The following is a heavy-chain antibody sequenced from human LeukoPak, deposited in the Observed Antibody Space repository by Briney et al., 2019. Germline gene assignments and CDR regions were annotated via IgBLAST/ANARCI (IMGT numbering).Heavy chain of an antibody. Sequence: TSETLSLTCAVYGGSFSGYYWSWIRQPPGKGLEWIGEINHSGSTNYNPSLKSRVTISVDTSKNQFSLKLSSVTAADTAVYYCARGIPDYYDSSGYSSRYYYYYYYMDVWGKGTTVTVSS. D-gene: IGHD3-22*01. CDR1: GGSFSGYY. J-gene: IGHJ6*03. V-gene: IGHV4-34*01. CDR2: INHSGST. CDR3: ARGIPDYYDSSGYSSRYYYYYYYMDV.